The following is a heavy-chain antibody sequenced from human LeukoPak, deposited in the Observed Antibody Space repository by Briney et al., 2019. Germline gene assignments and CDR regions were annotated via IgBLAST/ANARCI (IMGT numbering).Heavy chain of an antibody. J-gene: IGHJ6*03. CDR1: GGSFSGYY. V-gene: IGHV4-34*01. CDR3: ATHSGWNPAHYYYMDV. D-gene: IGHD6-19*01. CDR2: INHSGST. Sequence: SETLSLTCAVYGGSFSGYYWSWIRQPPGKGLEWIGEINHSGSTNYNPSLKSRVTISVDTSKNQFSLKLSSVTAADTAVYYCATHSGWNPAHYYYMDVWGKGTTVTVSS.